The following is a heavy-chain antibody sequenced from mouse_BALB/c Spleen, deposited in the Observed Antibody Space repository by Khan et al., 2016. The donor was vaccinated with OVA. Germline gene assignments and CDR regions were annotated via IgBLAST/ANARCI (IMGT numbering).Heavy chain of an antibody. D-gene: IGHD2-10*02. V-gene: IGHV2-3*01. CDR3: VKPKFGNGYFDC. Sequence: QVQLKESGPGLVAPSQSLSITCTVSGFSLTSYIVSWVRQPPGKGLEWLGMIWGDGSTTYHSALISRLSIIKANSKGQVFLELNSLKTDDTATYYCVKPKFGNGYFDCWGAGTTVTVSS. J-gene: IGHJ1*01. CDR2: IWGDGST. CDR1: GFSLTSYI.